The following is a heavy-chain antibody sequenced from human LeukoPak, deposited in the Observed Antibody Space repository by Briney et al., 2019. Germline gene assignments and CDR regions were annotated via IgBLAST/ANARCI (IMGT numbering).Heavy chain of an antibody. CDR1: GFTFSDYN. CDR3: ARSIGLTGGGVDV. D-gene: IGHD3-9*01. V-gene: IGHV3-11*01. CDR2: ITNGGSTI. J-gene: IGHJ6*02. Sequence: AGGSLRLSCAASGFTFSDYNMNWVRQAPGKGLEWVSYITNGGSTIHHADSVKGRFTISRDSAKKTLYLQMNSLRAEDTAVYYCARSIGLTGGGVDVWGQGTTVTVSS.